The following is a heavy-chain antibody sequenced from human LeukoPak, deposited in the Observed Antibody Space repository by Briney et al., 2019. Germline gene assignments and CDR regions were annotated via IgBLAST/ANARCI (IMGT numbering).Heavy chain of an antibody. J-gene: IGHJ4*02. CDR1: GYTFTSYY. D-gene: IGHD3-22*01. Sequence: GASVKVSCKASGYTFTSYYMHWVRQAPGQGLEWMGIINPSGGSTSYAQKFQGRVTMTRDTSTSTVYMELSSLRSEDTAVYYCARERQGYDSRGYYSYFDYWGQGTLVTVSS. CDR3: ARERQGYDSRGYYSYFDY. CDR2: INPSGGST. V-gene: IGHV1-46*01.